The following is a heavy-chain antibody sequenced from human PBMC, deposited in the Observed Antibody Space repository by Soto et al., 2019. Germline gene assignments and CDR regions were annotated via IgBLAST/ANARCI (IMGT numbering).Heavy chain of an antibody. J-gene: IGHJ4*02. D-gene: IGHD6-13*01. V-gene: IGHV4-31*03. CDR3: ATYAEAAGGTGS. CDR2: IRVSGYT. Sequence: QVQLQESGPGLVEPSQTLSLTCTVSSGSISSGYYHWSWVRQLPGKGLEWIGYIRVSGYTQYNPSLQSRLTISVDASNNQFSLRLTSVTAADTAVYYCATYAEAAGGTGSWCQGTLVTVSS. CDR1: SGSISSGYYH.